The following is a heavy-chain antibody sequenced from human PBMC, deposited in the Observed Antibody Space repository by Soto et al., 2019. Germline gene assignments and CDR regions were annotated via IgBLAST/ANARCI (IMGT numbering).Heavy chain of an antibody. V-gene: IGHV5-51*01. Sequence: GESLKISCKGSGYSFTSYWIGWVRQMPGKGLEWMGIIYPCDSDTRYSPSFQGQVTISADKSISTAYLQWSSLKASDTAMYYCARHLNRVAATLYGMDVWGQGTTVTVSS. CDR1: GYSFTSYW. J-gene: IGHJ6*02. CDR3: ARHLNRVAATLYGMDV. D-gene: IGHD2-15*01. CDR2: IYPCDSDT.